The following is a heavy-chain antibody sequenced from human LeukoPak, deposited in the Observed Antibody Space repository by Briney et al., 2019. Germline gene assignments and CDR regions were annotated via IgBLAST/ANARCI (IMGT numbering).Heavy chain of an antibody. CDR2: ISYDGSNK. D-gene: IGHD5-18*01. V-gene: IGHV3-30-3*01. CDR1: GFTFSSYA. J-gene: IGHJ6*02. CDR3: AREWGVQLWPPMGYYYGMDV. Sequence: GRSLRLSCAASGFTFSSYAMHWVRQAPGKGLECVAVISYDGSNKYYADSVKGRFTISRDNSKNTLYLQMNSLRAEDTAVYYCAREWGVQLWPPMGYYYGMDVLGQGTTVTVSS.